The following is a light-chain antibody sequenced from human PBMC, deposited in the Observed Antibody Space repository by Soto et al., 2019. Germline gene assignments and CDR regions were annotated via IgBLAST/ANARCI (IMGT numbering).Light chain of an antibody. CDR2: GVS. Sequence: EIVMTQSPATLSVSPGESATLSCRASQSVSSNLAWYQQKPGQAPRLLIYGVSTRATGIPARFSGSGSGTEFTLTISSLQSEDFAVYYCQQYNNWPPWTFGQGTKVEIK. CDR3: QQYNNWPPWT. CDR1: QSVSSN. J-gene: IGKJ1*01. V-gene: IGKV3-15*01.